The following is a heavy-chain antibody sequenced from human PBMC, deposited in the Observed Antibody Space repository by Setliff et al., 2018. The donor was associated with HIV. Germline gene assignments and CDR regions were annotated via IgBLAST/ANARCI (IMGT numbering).Heavy chain of an antibody. D-gene: IGHD2-21*02. CDR1: GGTFSSYA. V-gene: IGHV1-69*05. CDR2: IIPIFGTT. J-gene: IGHJ4*02. Sequence: SVKVSCKASGGTFSSYAISWVRQAPGQGLEWMGGIIPIFGTTNYAQKFQGRVTITTDESTSTAYMELSSLRSEDTAVYYCARGRHAVVVTALEHDYWGQGTLVTVSS. CDR3: ARGRHAVVVTALEHDY.